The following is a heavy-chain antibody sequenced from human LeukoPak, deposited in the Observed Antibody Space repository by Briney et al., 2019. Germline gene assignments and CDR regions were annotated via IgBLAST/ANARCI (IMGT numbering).Heavy chain of an antibody. J-gene: IGHJ4*02. D-gene: IGHD5-12*01. CDR1: GFTSSSYG. CDR3: ARNENSGWGYFDY. Sequence: GGSLRLSCAASGFTSSSYGMHWVRQAPGRGLEWVAVIWYDGSNKYYADSVKGRFTISRDNSKDTLYLQMNSLRAEDTAVYYCARNENSGWGYFDYWGQGTLVTVSS. CDR2: IWYDGSNK. V-gene: IGHV3-33*01.